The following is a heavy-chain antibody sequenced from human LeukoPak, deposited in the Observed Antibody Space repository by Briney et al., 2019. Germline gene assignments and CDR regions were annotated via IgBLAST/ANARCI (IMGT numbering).Heavy chain of an antibody. CDR1: GFTFSSYS. CDR2: INSSSSYI. J-gene: IGHJ4*02. CDR3: ARETYYYDSSGYDRYYCDY. Sequence: GGSLRLSCAASGFTFSSYSMNWVRQAPGKGLEWVSSINSSSSYIYYDYSAKGRFTITNSNDKNLHYLQMNRLRAENTAVYDCARETYYYDSSGYDRYYCDYWGQGTLVTVSS. V-gene: IGHV3-21*06. D-gene: IGHD3-22*01.